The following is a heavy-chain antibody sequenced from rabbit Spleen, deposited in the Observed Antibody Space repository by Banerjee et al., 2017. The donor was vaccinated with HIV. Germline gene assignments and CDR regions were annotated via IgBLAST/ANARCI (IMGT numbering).Heavy chain of an antibody. D-gene: IGHD4-1*01. CDR1: GVSLNDKDV. CDR2: INIVTGKS. V-gene: IGHV1S45*01. Sequence: EQLEESGGGLVKPEGSLTLTCKASGVSLNDKDVMCWVRQAPGKGLEWIACINIVTGKSVYASWAKGRFTISKTSSTTVTLQMTSLTVADTAAYFCARDGYSSGWGIILYYFNLWGPGTLVTVS. CDR3: ARDGYSSGWGIILYYFNL. J-gene: IGHJ4*01.